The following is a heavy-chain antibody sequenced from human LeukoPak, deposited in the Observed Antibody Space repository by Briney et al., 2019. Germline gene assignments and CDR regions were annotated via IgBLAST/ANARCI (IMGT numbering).Heavy chain of an antibody. CDR3: ARGRAAGYFDY. Sequence: GGSLRLSCAASGFTFSDYYMSWIRQAPGKGLDWVSYISSSSNYTGYADSVKGRFTISRDNTKNSLYLQMNSLRAEDTAVYYCARGRAAGYFDYWGQGTLVTVSS. V-gene: IGHV3-11*05. J-gene: IGHJ4*02. CDR1: GFTFSDYY. D-gene: IGHD6-13*01. CDR2: ISSSSNYT.